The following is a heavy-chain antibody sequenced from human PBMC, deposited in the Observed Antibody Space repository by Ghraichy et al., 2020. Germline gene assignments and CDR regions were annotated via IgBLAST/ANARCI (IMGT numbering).Heavy chain of an antibody. CDR2: IYNSGST. J-gene: IGHJ5*02. CDR1: GGSISTYY. V-gene: IGHV4-59*01. D-gene: IGHD3-10*01. Sequence: SETLSLTCTVSGGSISTYYWSWIRQPPGKGLEWIGYIYNSGSTNYNPSLKSRVTRSVDTSKNQFSRNLDSVTAADTAVYYCASSVGNWFAPWGQGTLVTVSS. CDR3: ASSVGNWFAP.